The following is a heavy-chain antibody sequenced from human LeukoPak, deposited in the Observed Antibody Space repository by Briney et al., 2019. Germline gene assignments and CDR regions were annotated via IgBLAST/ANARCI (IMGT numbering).Heavy chain of an antibody. CDR1: GYSISSGYY. V-gene: IGHV4-38-2*02. D-gene: IGHD2-2*01. CDR3: ARLDCGSTSCPPYYMDV. J-gene: IGHJ6*03. CDR2: IYHSGST. Sequence: SETLSLTCTVSGYSISSGYYWGWIRQPPGKGLEWIGSIYHSGSTYYNPSLKSRVTISVDTSKNQFSLKLSSVTAADTAVYYCARLDCGSTSCPPYYMDVWGKGTTVTISS.